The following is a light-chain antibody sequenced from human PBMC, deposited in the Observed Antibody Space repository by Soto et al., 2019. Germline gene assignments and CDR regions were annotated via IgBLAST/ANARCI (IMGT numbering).Light chain of an antibody. V-gene: IGLV2-14*01. CDR3: SSYTSSSKWV. CDR1: SSDVGGYHY. J-gene: IGLJ3*02. CDR2: EVS. Sequence: QSALTQPRSVSGSPGQSVTLSCTGTSSDVGGYHYVSWYQHHPGKAPKLMIYEVSNRPSGVSNRFSGSKSGNTASLTISGLQAEDEADYYCSSYTSSSKWVFGGGTKLTVL.